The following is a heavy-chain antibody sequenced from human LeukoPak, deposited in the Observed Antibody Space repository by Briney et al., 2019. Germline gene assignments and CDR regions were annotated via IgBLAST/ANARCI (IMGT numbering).Heavy chain of an antibody. Sequence: GGSLRLSCAASGFTFSSYAVHWVRQAPGKGLEWVAVISYDGSNKYYADSVKGRFTISRDNSKNTLYLQMNSLRAEDTAVYYCARDIWGDIVVVVAATRGYYFDYWGQGTLVTVSS. D-gene: IGHD2-15*01. CDR3: ARDIWGDIVVVVAATRGYYFDY. V-gene: IGHV3-30*01. J-gene: IGHJ4*02. CDR2: ISYDGSNK. CDR1: GFTFSSYA.